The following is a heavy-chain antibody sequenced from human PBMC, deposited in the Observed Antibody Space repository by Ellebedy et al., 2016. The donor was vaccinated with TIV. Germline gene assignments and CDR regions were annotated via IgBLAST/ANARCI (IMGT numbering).Heavy chain of an antibody. Sequence: SETLSLTCTVSGGSISSYYWSWTRQPPGKGLEWIGYIYYSGSTNYNPSLKSRVTISVDTSKNQFSLKLSSVTAADAAVYYCASGPNHYFFDYWGQGTLVTVSS. D-gene: IGHD3-10*01. CDR1: GGSISSYY. J-gene: IGHJ4*02. CDR2: IYYSGST. V-gene: IGHV4-59*01. CDR3: ASGPNHYFFDY.